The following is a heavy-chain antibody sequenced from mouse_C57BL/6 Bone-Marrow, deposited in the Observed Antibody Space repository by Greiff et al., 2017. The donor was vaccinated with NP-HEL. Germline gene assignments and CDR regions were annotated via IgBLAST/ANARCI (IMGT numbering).Heavy chain of an antibody. CDR3: ARQGTYYSNYRFAY. CDR2: IYPGDGDT. Sequence: QVQLQQSGPELVKPGASVKISCKASGYAFSSSWMNWVKQRPGKGLEWIGRIYPGDGDTNYNGKFKGKATLTADKSSSTAYMQLSSLTSEDSAVYFCARQGTYYSNYRFAYWGQGTLVTVSA. V-gene: IGHV1-82*01. CDR1: GYAFSSSW. D-gene: IGHD2-5*01. J-gene: IGHJ3*01.